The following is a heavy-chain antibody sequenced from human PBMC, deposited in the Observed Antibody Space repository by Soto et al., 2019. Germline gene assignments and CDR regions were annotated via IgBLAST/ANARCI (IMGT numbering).Heavy chain of an antibody. CDR2: ISHSGRT. CDR3: SYGSSFDY. D-gene: IGHD3-10*01. J-gene: IGHJ4*02. Sequence: PSETLSLTCTVSGASLRSGSYYWSWIRQPPGKGLEWIGYISHSGRTNYDPSLKSRLTMSVDTSQNQFSLQLNSVTAADTAVYYCSYGSSFDYWGQGTLVIVSS. V-gene: IGHV4-61*01. CDR1: GASLRSGSYY.